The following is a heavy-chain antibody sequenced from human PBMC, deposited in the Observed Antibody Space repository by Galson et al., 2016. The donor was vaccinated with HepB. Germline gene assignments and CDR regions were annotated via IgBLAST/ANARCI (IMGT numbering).Heavy chain of an antibody. CDR3: ARGQLGAFDM. V-gene: IGHV3-21*01. D-gene: IGHD5-24*01. CDR1: GFTFNTYA. Sequence: SLRLSCAASGFTFNTYAMSWVRQAPGKRLEWVASISSSSNYIYHADSVKGRFTISRDNAKNSLYLQMNSLRAEDTALYYCARGQLGAFDMWGQGTMVTVSS. CDR2: ISSSSNYI. J-gene: IGHJ3*02.